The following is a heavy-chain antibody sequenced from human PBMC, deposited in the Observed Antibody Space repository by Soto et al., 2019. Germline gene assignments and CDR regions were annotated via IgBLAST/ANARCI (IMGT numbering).Heavy chain of an antibody. CDR3: AKDLSGGWGDY. D-gene: IGHD3-16*01. J-gene: IGHJ4*02. V-gene: IGHV3-23*01. CDR1: GFTFSNYA. CDR2: DTPSGGGT. Sequence: EVQLLESGGGLVQPGGSLRLSCAASGFTFSNYAMSWVRQAPGKGLEWVSTDTPSGGGTYYADSVKGRFTISRDNSKNTLYLQMNSRRAEDTALYYCAKDLSGGWGDYWGQGTLVTVSS.